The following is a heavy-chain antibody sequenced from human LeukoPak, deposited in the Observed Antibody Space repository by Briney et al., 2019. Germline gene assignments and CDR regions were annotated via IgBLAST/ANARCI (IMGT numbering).Heavy chain of an antibody. D-gene: IGHD3-3*01. CDR1: GGSITSNSYY. Sequence: SETLSLTCTVSGGSITSNSYYWGWIRQPPGKGLEWIGSVYYSGNTYFNPSLKSRVTISVDTSKNQFSLKLSSVTAADTAVYYCARHVTDYWSGYLGGTFDIWGQGTMVTVSS. CDR2: VYYSGNT. J-gene: IGHJ3*02. V-gene: IGHV4-39*01. CDR3: ARHVTDYWSGYLGGTFDI.